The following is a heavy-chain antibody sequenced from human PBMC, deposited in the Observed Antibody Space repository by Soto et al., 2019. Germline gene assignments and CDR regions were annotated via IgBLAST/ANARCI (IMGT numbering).Heavy chain of an antibody. Sequence: QVQLVESGGGVVQPGMSLRLSCAASGFTFSSYGIHWVRQAPGKGLEWVAVTPYDGSEKYYADSVKGRFTTSRDNSKSTLYLQMNSLRGEDTAVYYCAKVWFLSGNYYAMDVWGQGTTVTVSS. V-gene: IGHV3-30*18. CDR1: GFTFSSYG. CDR3: AKVWFLSGNYYAMDV. CDR2: TPYDGSEK. D-gene: IGHD5-12*01. J-gene: IGHJ6*02.